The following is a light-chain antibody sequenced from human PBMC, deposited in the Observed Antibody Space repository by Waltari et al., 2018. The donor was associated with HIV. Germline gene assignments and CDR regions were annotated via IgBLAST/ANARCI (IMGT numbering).Light chain of an antibody. Sequence: QSVLYSSNNKNYLAWYQQKPGQPPKLLIYWASTRESGVPDRFSGSGSGTDFTLTISSLQAEDVAVYYCQQYYSTPWTFGQGTKVEI. CDR2: WAS. J-gene: IGKJ1*01. CDR3: QQYYSTPWT. CDR1: QSVLYSSNNKNY. V-gene: IGKV4-1*01.